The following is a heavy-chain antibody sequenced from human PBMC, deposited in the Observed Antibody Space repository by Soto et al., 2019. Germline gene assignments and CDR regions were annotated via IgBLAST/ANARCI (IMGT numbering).Heavy chain of an antibody. Sequence: ASVKVSCKVSGYTLTELSMHWVRQAPGKGLEWMGGFDPEDGETIYAQKFQGRVTMTEDTSTDTAYMELSSLRSEDTAVYYCATVLAINQYNWNFAGPWGQGTLVPVSS. CDR2: FDPEDGET. CDR1: GYTLTELS. J-gene: IGHJ5*02. CDR3: ATVLAINQYNWNFAGP. D-gene: IGHD1-7*01. V-gene: IGHV1-24*01.